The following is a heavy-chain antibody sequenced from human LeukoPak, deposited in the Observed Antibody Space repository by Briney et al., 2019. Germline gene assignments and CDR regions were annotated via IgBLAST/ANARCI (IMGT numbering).Heavy chain of an antibody. CDR3: ARADSSGYYLSDY. CDR2: IIPIFGTA. D-gene: IGHD3-22*01. V-gene: IGHV1-69*01. Sequence: SVRVSCKASGGTFSSYAISWVRQAPGQGLEWMGGIIPIFGTANYAQKFQGRVTITADESTSTAYMELSSLRSEDTAVYYCARADSSGYYLSDYWGQGTLVTVSS. CDR1: GGTFSSYA. J-gene: IGHJ4*02.